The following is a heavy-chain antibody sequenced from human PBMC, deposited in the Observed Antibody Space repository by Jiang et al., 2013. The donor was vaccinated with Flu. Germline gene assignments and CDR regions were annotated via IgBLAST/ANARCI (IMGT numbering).Heavy chain of an antibody. CDR1: GYKFSNYW. CDR2: IYPGDSDS. D-gene: IGHD3-10*01. J-gene: IGHJ6*02. CDR3: ARRGVNYGMDV. V-gene: IGHV5-51*03. Sequence: GAEVKKPGESLKISCECSGYKFSNYWIGWVRQTPGKGLEWMGVIYPGDSDSRYSPSFEGQVTFSVDSSITTAYLQWSSLKASDTAIYYCARRGVNYGMDVWGQGTTVTVSS.